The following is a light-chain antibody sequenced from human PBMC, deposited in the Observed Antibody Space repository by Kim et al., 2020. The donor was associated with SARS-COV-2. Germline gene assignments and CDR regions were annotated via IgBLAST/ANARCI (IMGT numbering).Light chain of an antibody. Sequence: DIQMTQSPSTLSASVGDRVTITCRASQSISGLLAWYQQRPGKAPKLLIYKASTLESGVPSRFSGSGSGTEFTLTISSLQPDDFATYYCQQYNSYSPWTFGQGTKVDI. CDR2: KAS. CDR1: QSISGL. CDR3: QQYNSYSPWT. V-gene: IGKV1-5*03. J-gene: IGKJ1*01.